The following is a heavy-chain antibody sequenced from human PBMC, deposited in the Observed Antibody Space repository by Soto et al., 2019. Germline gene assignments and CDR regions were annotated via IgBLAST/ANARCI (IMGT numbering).Heavy chain of an antibody. V-gene: IGHV4-59*12. CDR1: GGSISSYY. D-gene: IGHD4-17*01. CDR2: IYYSGST. Sequence: SETLSLTCTVSGGSISSYYWSWIRQPPGKGLEWIGYIYYSGSTYYNPSLKSRVTISVDTSKNQFSLKLSSVTAADTAVYYCARSDGVYGDYTWFDPWGQGTLVTVSS. J-gene: IGHJ5*02. CDR3: ARSDGVYGDYTWFDP.